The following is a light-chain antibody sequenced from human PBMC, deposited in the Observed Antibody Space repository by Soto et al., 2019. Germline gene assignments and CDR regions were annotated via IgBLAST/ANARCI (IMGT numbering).Light chain of an antibody. CDR1: QSDSNL. V-gene: IGKV3-11*01. CDR2: DAS. Sequence: IVLTQSPATMCLSXGERASLAGTSSQSDSNLLARYHHRPGQASRVLXXDASVRGTSVPARLSGSGSGKDFSLTISSLEPEDFAIYYCQQRSIWPPWTFGQGTKVDI. CDR3: QQRSIWPPWT. J-gene: IGKJ1*01.